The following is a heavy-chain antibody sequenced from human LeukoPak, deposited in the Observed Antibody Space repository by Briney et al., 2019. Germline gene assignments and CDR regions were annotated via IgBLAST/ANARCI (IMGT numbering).Heavy chain of an antibody. V-gene: IGHV4-39*07. CDR3: ARDPRGYSYGYEYYYGMDV. CDR2: IYYSGST. Sequence: SETLSLTCIVSGGSISSSNFYWGWIRQPPGKGLEWIGSIYYSGSTYYNPSLKSRVTISVDKSKNQFSLKLSSVTAADTAVYYCARDPRGYSYGYEYYYGMDVWGQGTTVTVSS. CDR1: GGSISSSNFY. J-gene: IGHJ6*02. D-gene: IGHD5-18*01.